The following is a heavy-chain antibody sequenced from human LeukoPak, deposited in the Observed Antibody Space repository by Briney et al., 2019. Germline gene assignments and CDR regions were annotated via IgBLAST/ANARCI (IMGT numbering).Heavy chain of an antibody. CDR3: ATAFGAVDFDY. CDR1: GGTFSSYA. D-gene: IGHD3-3*01. Sequence: GASVKVSCKASGGTFSSYAISWVRQVPGQGLEWMGWINPNSGGTNYAQKFQGRVTMTRDTSISTAYMELSSLRSDDTAVYYCATAFGAVDFDYWGQGTLVTVSS. V-gene: IGHV1-2*02. CDR2: INPNSGGT. J-gene: IGHJ4*02.